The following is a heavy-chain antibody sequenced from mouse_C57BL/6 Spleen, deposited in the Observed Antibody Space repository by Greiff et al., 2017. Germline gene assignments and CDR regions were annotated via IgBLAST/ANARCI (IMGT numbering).Heavy chain of an antibody. Sequence: VQLQQSGAELVKPGASVKMSCKASGYTFTSYWITWVKQRPGQGLEWIGDIYPGSGSTNYNEKFKSNATLTVDTSSSTAYMQLSSLTSEDSAVYYCARRLRHIDYWGQGTTLTVSS. CDR3: ARRLRHIDY. CDR1: GYTFTSYW. J-gene: IGHJ2*01. V-gene: IGHV1-55*01. CDR2: IYPGSGST. D-gene: IGHD2-2*01.